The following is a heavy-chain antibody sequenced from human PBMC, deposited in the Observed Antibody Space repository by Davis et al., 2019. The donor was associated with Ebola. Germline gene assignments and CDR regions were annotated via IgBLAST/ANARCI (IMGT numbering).Heavy chain of an antibody. CDR3: TRVGVSTIPGQDY. CDR2: ISSGGGT. Sequence: GGSLRLSCAASGITVSASDMSWVRQAPGKGLEWVSIISSGGGTSYSDSVKGRFTISRDDASKSLYLQMNSLRDGDTAVYYCTRVGVSTIPGQDYWGQGTLVTVSS. D-gene: IGHD5/OR15-5a*01. CDR1: GITVSASD. J-gene: IGHJ4*02. V-gene: IGHV3-53*01.